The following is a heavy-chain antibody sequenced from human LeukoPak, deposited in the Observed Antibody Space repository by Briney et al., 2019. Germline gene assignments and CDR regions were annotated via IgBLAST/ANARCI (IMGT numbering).Heavy chain of an antibody. D-gene: IGHD3-9*01. J-gene: IGHJ4*02. Sequence: PAKRLEWVSAITGSGDTTYYADSVKGRFTISRDNSKNTLYVEMNTLRAEDTAVYSCAKRRARDISPGYYVCDFWGQGTLVTVSS. CDR3: AKRRARDISPGYYVCDF. V-gene: IGHV3-23*01. CDR2: ITGSGDTT.